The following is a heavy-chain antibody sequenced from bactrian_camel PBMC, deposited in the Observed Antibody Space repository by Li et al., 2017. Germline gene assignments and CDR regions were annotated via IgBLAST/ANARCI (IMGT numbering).Heavy chain of an antibody. D-gene: IGHD3*01. Sequence: HVQLVESGGGLVQPGGSLRLSCAASGLTFSSHAMSWVRQAPGKGLEWVSSIVSGGTYTYDSDSVKGRFTISRDNAKNTVYLQMNSLKPEDTAVYYCVRDLGYEGPYWGQGTQVTVS. CDR1: GLTFSSHA. CDR2: IVSGGTYT. CDR3: VRDLGYEGPY. V-gene: IGHV3-2*01. J-gene: IGHJ4*01.